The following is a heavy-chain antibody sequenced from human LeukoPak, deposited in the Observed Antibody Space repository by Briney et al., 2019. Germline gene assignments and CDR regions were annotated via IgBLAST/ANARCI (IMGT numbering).Heavy chain of an antibody. V-gene: IGHV4-34*01. CDR3: ARSGRGYYDSSGYYGPRPFDY. Sequence: SETLSLTCAVYGGSFSGYYWSWIRQPPGKGLEWIGEINHSGSTNYNPSLKSRVTISVDTSKNQFSLKLSPVTAADTAVYYCARSGRGYYDSSGYYGPRPFDYWGQGTLVTVSS. CDR1: GGSFSGYY. D-gene: IGHD3-22*01. CDR2: INHSGST. J-gene: IGHJ4*02.